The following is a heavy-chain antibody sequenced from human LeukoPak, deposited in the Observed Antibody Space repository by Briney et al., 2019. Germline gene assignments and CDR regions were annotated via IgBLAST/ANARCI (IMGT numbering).Heavy chain of an antibody. J-gene: IGHJ4*02. CDR3: ARRSDYFDC. D-gene: IGHD3-3*01. CDR1: GFTFSSYA. Sequence: PGGSLRLSCAASGFTFSSYAMSWVRQAPGQGLEWVSGISGGGGGTYSADSVKGRFTISRDNSKNTLYLKMNSLRTEDTAVYYCARRSDYFDCWGQGTLVTVSS. V-gene: IGHV3-23*01. CDR2: ISGGGGGT.